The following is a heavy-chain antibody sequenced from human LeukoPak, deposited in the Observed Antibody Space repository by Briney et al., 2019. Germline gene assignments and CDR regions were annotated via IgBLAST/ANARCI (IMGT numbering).Heavy chain of an antibody. CDR3: ATPALTTYLRFNLHYYYYYMDV. CDR2: ISSSSSYI. D-gene: IGHD3-9*01. CDR1: GFTFSSYS. V-gene: IGHV3-21*01. J-gene: IGHJ6*03. Sequence: GGSLRLSCAASGFTFSSYSMNWVRQAPGKGLEWVSSISSSSSYIYYADSVKGRFTISRDNAKNSLYLQMNSLRAEDTAVYYCATPALTTYLRFNLHYYYYYMDVWGKGTTVTVSS.